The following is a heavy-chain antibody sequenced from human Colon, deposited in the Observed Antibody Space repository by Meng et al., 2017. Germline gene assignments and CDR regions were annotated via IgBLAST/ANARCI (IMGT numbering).Heavy chain of an antibody. Sequence: QGQRQQGGRGRVKLSETLALSFAVSGGSFSGFDWAWTRKPPGKGLEWIGEIDNFGISNYNSSLKGRLTMSVDTSKKQISLTLTSVTAADTAVYYCATGLRHGDWFDPWGPGTLVTVSS. J-gene: IGHJ5*02. CDR1: GGSFSGFD. CDR3: ATGLRHGDWFDP. V-gene: IGHV4-34*02. CDR2: IDNFGIS. D-gene: IGHD4-17*01.